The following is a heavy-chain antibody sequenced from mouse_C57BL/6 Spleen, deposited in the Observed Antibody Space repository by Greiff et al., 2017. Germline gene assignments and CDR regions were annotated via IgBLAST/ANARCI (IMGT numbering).Heavy chain of an antibody. D-gene: IGHD1-1*01. CDR3: ARGGSSYFWYFDV. J-gene: IGHJ1*03. CDR2: ISYDGSN. V-gene: IGHV3-6*01. CDR1: GYSITSGYY. Sequence: EVHLVESGPGLVKPSQSLSLTCSVTGYSITSGYYWNWIRQFPGNKLEWMGYISYDGSNNYNPSLKNRISITRDTSKNQFFLKLNSVTTEDTATYYCARGGSSYFWYFDVWGTGTTVTVSS.